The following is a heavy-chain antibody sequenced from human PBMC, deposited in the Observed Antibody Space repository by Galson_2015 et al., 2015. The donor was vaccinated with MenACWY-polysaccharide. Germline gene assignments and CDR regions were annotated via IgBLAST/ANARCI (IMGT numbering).Heavy chain of an antibody. D-gene: IGHD5-12*01. CDR3: ARGYSAYD. J-gene: IGHJ4*02. CDR2: IKSDGSST. V-gene: IGHV3-74*01. CDR1: GFTFSIYW. Sequence: SLRLSCAASGFTFSIYWMHWVRQAPGRGLVWVSRIKSDGSSTNYADSVKGRFTISRDNAKNTLYLQMNSLRAEDTALYYCARGYSAYDWGLGTLVTVSA.